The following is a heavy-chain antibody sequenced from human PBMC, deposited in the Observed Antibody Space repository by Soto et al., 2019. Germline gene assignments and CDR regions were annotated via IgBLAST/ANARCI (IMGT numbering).Heavy chain of an antibody. CDR1: GYTFTSST. CDR3: ARDTHLDS. Sequence: GASVKVSCKASGYTFTSSTIHWVRQAPGQRLEWMGWINAGNGNTKYSQRIQDRITITRDTSASTAYMELSSLRSEDTAVYYCARDTHLDSWGQGTPVTVS. J-gene: IGHJ4*02. V-gene: IGHV1-3*01. CDR2: INAGNGNT.